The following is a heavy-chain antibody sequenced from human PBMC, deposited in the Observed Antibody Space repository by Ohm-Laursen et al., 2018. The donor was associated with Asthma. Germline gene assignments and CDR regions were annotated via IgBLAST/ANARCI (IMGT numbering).Heavy chain of an antibody. CDR2: IKSKTDGGTT. CDR1: GFTFSNAW. Sequence: SLRLSCAASGFTFSNAWMSWVRQAPGKGLEWVGRIKSKTDGGTTDYAAPVKGRFTISRDDSKNTLYLQMNSLKTEDTAVYYCTTTIIGYSGYDWAFDIWGQGTMVTVSS. V-gene: IGHV3-15*01. CDR3: TTTIIGYSGYDWAFDI. J-gene: IGHJ3*02. D-gene: IGHD5-12*01.